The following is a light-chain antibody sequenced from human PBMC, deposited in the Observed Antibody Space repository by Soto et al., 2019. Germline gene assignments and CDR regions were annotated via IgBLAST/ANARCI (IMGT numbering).Light chain of an antibody. CDR1: GNVGTN. CDR2: GSS. V-gene: IGKV3D-15*01. Sequence: MVMTQSPAALSVSPGERVTLSCRASGNVGTNLAWYQQRPGQPPKLLIYGSSTRATGISATFSGSGSGTEFTLTISCMKSEESAVYYCQQYHNWGLSFGGGTKVEIK. J-gene: IGKJ4*01. CDR3: QQYHNWGLS.